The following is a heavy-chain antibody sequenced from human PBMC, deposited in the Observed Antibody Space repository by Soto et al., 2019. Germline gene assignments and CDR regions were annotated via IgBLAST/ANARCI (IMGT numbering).Heavy chain of an antibody. J-gene: IGHJ6*03. CDR1: GGTSSSYT. V-gene: IGHV1-69*02. CDR3: ARGQPYSYYYYMDV. D-gene: IGHD6-13*01. CDR2: IIPILGIA. Sequence: SVKVSCKASGGTSSSYTISWVRQAPGQGLEWMGRIIPILGIANYAQKFQGRVTITADKSTSTAYMELSSLRSEDTAVYYCARGQPYSYYYYMDVWGKGTTVTVS.